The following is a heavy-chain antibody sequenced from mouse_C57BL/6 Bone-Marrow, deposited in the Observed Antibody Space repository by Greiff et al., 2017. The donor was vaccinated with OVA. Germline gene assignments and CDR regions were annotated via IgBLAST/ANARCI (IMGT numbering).Heavy chain of an antibody. CDR2: ISSGGSYT. D-gene: IGHD1-1*01. CDR3: ARQDYYGTLYYFDY. V-gene: IGHV5-6*01. J-gene: IGHJ2*01. CDR1: GFTFSSYG. Sequence: EVKLVESGGDLVKPGGSLKLSCAASGFTFSSYGMSWVRQTPDKRLEWVATISSGGSYTYYPDSVKGRFTISRDNAKNTLYLQMSSLKSEDTAMYYCARQDYYGTLYYFDYWGQGTTLTVSS.